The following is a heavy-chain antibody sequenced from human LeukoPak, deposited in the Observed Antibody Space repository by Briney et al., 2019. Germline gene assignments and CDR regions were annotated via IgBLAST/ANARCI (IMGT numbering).Heavy chain of an antibody. CDR3: AREAGDILTGGYIDV. V-gene: IGHV3-21*01. Sequence: PGGSLRLSCAASGFTFSSYSMNWVRQAPGKGLEWVSSISSSSSYIYYADSVKGRFTISRDNSKNTLYLQMNSLRAEDTAVYYCAREAGDILTGGYIDVWGKGTTVTVSS. D-gene: IGHD3-9*01. J-gene: IGHJ6*03. CDR1: GFTFSSYS. CDR2: ISSSSSYI.